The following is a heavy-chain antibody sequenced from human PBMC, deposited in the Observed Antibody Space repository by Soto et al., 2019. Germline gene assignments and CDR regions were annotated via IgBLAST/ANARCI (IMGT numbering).Heavy chain of an antibody. D-gene: IGHD1-26*01. J-gene: IGHJ4*02. CDR2: ISNDGSNK. CDR1: GFSFSTYG. Sequence: QVHLVESGGGVVQPGRSLRLSCAASGFSFSTYGMHWVRQAPGKGLEWVAFISNDGSNKYYADSVKGRFTISRDNSKNTLYLQMNSLMAEDTAVYYCAKGFGNYSAFDYLGQVTLVTVSS. CDR3: AKGFGNYSAFDY. V-gene: IGHV3-30*18.